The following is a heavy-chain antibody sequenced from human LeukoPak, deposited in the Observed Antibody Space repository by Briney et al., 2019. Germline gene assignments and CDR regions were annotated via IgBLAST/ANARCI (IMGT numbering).Heavy chain of an antibody. V-gene: IGHV4-59*12. CDR1: GGSISSYY. CDR3: ARGDNPRRGVVVVAATRPQSYGMDV. Sequence: SETLSLTCTVSGGSISSYYWSWIRQPPGKGLEWIRYIYYSGSTNYNPSLTSRVTISVDTSKNQFSLKLSSVTAADTAVYYWARGDNPRRGVVVVAATRPQSYGMDVWGKGTTVTVSS. D-gene: IGHD2-15*01. J-gene: IGHJ6*04. CDR2: IYYSGST.